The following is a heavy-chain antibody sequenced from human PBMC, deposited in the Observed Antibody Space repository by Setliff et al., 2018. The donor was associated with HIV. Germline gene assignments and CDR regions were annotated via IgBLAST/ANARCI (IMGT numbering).Heavy chain of an antibody. J-gene: IGHJ4*02. CDR3: ARARTIDYWSDSLAF. Sequence: PGGSLGLSCAASGFTFSSYWMSWVRQAPGKGLEWVANIKQDGSEKYYVDSVKGRFTISRDNAKNSLYLQMNSLRAEDTAVYYCARARTIDYWSDSLAFWGQGTLVTVSS. D-gene: IGHD3-3*01. CDR2: IKQDGSEK. CDR1: GFTFSSYW. V-gene: IGHV3-7*01.